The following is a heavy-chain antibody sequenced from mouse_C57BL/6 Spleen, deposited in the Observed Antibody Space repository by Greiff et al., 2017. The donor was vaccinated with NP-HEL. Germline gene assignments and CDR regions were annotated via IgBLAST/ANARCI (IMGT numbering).Heavy chain of an antibody. J-gene: IGHJ3*01. Sequence: QVQRVESGPGLVQPSQSLSITCTVSGFSLTSYGVHWVRQSPGKGLEWLGVIWRGGSTDYNAAFMSRLSITKDNSKSQVFFKMNSLQADDTAIYYCAKVYDYDGAWFAYWGQGTLVTVSA. CDR1: GFSLTSYG. V-gene: IGHV2-5*01. D-gene: IGHD2-4*01. CDR3: AKVYDYDGAWFAY. CDR2: IWRGGST.